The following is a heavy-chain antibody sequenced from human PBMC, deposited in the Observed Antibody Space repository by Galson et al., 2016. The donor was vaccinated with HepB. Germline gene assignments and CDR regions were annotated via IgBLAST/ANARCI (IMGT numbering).Heavy chain of an antibody. Sequence: SVKVSCKASGGTFSGYAISWVRQAPGQGLEWMGGIFPILGTAKYAQSFQGRVTITADGSTSTASMDLSSLRSEDTAVYYCERGAEQWLDDPSRYFDLWGRGTLVTVSS. V-gene: IGHV1-69*13. CDR3: ERGAEQWLDDPSRYFDL. CDR1: GGTFSGYA. J-gene: IGHJ2*01. CDR2: IFPILGTA. D-gene: IGHD6-19*01.